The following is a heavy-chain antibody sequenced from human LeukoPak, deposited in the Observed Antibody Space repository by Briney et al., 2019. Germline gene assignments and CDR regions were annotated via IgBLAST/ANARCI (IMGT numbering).Heavy chain of an antibody. CDR1: GFTFSTAW. CDR2: IKSKTEGGTK. Sequence: GGSLRLSCAASGFTFSTAWMSWVRQAPGKGLEWVGRIKSKTEGGTKDYAAQGKGRFTIARDEKKNKMEMNMNRQKNEDTAVYYCTTDEPYDILIGYYYGMDVWGQGTTVTVSS. D-gene: IGHD3-9*01. V-gene: IGHV3-15*01. J-gene: IGHJ6*02. CDR3: TTDEPYDILIGYYYGMDV.